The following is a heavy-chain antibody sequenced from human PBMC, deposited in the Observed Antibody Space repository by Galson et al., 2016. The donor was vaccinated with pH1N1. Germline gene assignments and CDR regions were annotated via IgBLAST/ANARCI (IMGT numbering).Heavy chain of an antibody. Sequence: SVKVSCKASGGTFGSYGINWVRQAPGRGLEWMGGIIPIFNTVKYAQNFQGRVTITADEPTTTAYMELSSLRSEDTAMYYCAREDYYDTDLSDWYFDLWGRGTLLTVSS. D-gene: IGHD3-22*01. CDR1: GGTFGSYG. J-gene: IGHJ2*01. CDR2: IIPIFNTV. V-gene: IGHV1-69*13. CDR3: AREDYYDTDLSDWYFDL.